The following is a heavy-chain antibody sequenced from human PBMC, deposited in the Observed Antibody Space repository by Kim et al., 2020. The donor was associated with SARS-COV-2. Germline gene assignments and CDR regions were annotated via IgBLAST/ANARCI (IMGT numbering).Heavy chain of an antibody. V-gene: IGHV2-5*02. CDR1: GFSLTSTGVG. Sequence: SGPTLVNPTPTLTLTCTFSGFSLTSTGVGVGWIRQPPGKALEWLALIYWDDDKRYSPSLDRRLTITKDTSEKQVVLTMTNMDPADTATYYCAHGQSTYHDILTGYSNFDYWGQGILVTVSS. D-gene: IGHD3-9*01. CDR2: IYWDDDK. J-gene: IGHJ4*02. CDR3: AHGQSTYHDILTGYSNFDY.